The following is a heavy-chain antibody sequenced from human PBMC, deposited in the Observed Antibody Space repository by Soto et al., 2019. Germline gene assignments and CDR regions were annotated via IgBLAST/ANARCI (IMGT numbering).Heavy chain of an antibody. J-gene: IGHJ4*02. CDR1: GYTFASYY. Sequence: GASVKFSCKASGYTFASYYMHWVREAPGQGLEWMGIINPSGGSTSYAQKFQGRVTMTRDTSTSTVYMELSSLRSEDTAVYYCARPTYYYDSSGLPPGYWGQGTLVTVSS. CDR2: INPSGGST. V-gene: IGHV1-46*01. D-gene: IGHD3-22*01. CDR3: ARPTYYYDSSGLPPGY.